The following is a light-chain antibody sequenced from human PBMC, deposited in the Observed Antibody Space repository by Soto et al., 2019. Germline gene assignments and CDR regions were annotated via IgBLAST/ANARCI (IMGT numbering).Light chain of an antibody. J-gene: IGKJ5*01. CDR2: DAS. CDR1: QSVSNY. Sequence: IVVRRAAGTRCFSRWERPTHSFSASQSVSNYLAWYQQKPGQAPRLLIYDASNRATDIPARFSGSGSGTAFTLTIRRLEPDDFAVYSCQQRSNWPPFTFGQGTRLEI. CDR3: QQRSNWPPFT. V-gene: IGKV3-11*01.